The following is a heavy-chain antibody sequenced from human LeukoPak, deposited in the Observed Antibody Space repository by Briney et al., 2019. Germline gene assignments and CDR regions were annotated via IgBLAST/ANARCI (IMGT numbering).Heavy chain of an antibody. CDR2: IKQAESER. CDR1: GFTISNYW. CDR3: AKHSPSYDSSGPGPLYGMDV. J-gene: IGHJ6*02. V-gene: IGHV3-7*03. Sequence: GGSLRLSCAASGFTISNYWMSWVRQAPGKGLEWVANIKQAESERFYVDSVKDRFIISRDNAENSVYLQMNSLRAEDTAVYYCAKHSPSYDSSGPGPLYGMDVWGQGTTVTVSS. D-gene: IGHD3-22*01.